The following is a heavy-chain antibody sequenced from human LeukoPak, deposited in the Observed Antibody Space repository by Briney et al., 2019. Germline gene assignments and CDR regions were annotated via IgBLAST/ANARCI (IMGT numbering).Heavy chain of an antibody. CDR1: GNSITTYW. J-gene: IGHJ3*02. V-gene: IGHV5-51*01. D-gene: IGHD3-16*01. Sequence: GESLQISCKASGNSITTYWIGWVRQKPGKGLEWMGLIFPGDSDTKYSPSFQGHVIISADKSISTAYLQWSSLKASDTAMYYCATYFAGAETFDIWGQGTMVTVSS. CDR2: IFPGDSDT. CDR3: ATYFAGAETFDI.